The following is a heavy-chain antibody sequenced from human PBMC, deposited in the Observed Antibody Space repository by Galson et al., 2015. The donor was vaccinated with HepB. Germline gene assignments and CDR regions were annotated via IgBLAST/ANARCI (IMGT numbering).Heavy chain of an antibody. J-gene: IGHJ4*02. CDR2: IYGNDDK. CDR1: GFSLITSEVA. V-gene: IGHV2-5*01. Sequence: PALVKPTQTLTLTCTFSGFSLITSEVAVGWIRQPPGKALEWLALIYGNDDKRYSPSLKSRLTITKDTSKNQVVLTMANMDPVDTGTYFCAHSTVFGVVINLFDYWGQGTLVTVSS. D-gene: IGHD3-3*01. CDR3: AHSTVFGVVINLFDY.